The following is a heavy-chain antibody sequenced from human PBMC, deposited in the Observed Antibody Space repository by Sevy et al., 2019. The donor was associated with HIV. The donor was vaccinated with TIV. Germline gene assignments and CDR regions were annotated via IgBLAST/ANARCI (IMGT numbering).Heavy chain of an antibody. Sequence: GGSLRLSCAASGINFSGYWMCWVRQVPGKGLEWVANINEDGTKDYYVGSVKGRFTISRDNAKNSLYLQMNSVRVEDTAVYYCARDSGGYDFWGQRTLVTVSS. V-gene: IGHV3-7*03. CDR2: INEDGTKD. CDR1: GINFSGYW. J-gene: IGHJ4*02. CDR3: ARDSGGYDF. D-gene: IGHD5-12*01.